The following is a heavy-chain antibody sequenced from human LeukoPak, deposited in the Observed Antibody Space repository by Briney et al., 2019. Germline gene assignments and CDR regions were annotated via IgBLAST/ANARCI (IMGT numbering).Heavy chain of an antibody. D-gene: IGHD2-2*01. J-gene: IGHJ5*02. CDR2: IKQDGSEK. Sequence: PGGSLRLSCAASGFTFNRYWMSWVRQAPGKGLEWVANIKQDGSEKYYVDSVKGRFTISRDNAKNSLYLQMNSLRAEDTAVYYCARESGEFGLGYQLDPWGQGTLVSVSS. CDR1: GFTFNRYW. V-gene: IGHV3-7*03. CDR3: ARESGEFGLGYQLDP.